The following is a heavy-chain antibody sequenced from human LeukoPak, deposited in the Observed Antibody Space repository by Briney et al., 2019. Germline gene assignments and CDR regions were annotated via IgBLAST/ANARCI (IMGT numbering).Heavy chain of an antibody. V-gene: IGHV3-23*01. CDR1: GFTFTNYA. J-gene: IGHJ4*02. Sequence: PGGSLRLSCAASGFTFTNYAMSWVRQAPGKGLEWVSAISNSGGSTYYADSVKGRFTISRDKSKNTLYLQMNSLRAEDTAVYYCASTQRGDYFDYWGQGTLVTVSS. D-gene: IGHD2-15*01. CDR2: ISNSGGST. CDR3: ASTQRGDYFDY.